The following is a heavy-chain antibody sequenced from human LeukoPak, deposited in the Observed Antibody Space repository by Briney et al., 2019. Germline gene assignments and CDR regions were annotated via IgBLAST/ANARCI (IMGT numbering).Heavy chain of an antibody. D-gene: IGHD6-6*01. CDR1: GGTFSSYA. CDR3: ARTPSPVSSSSVYFDY. V-gene: IGHV1-69*05. Sequence: ASVKVSCKASGGTFSSYAISWVRQAPGQGLEWMGGIIPIFGTANYAQKFQGRVTITTDESTGTAYMELSSLRSEDTAVYYRARTPSPVSSSSVYFDYWGQGTLVTVSS. J-gene: IGHJ4*02. CDR2: IIPIFGTA.